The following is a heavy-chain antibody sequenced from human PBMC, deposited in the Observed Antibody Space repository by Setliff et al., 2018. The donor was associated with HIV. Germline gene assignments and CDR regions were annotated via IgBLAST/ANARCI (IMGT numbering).Heavy chain of an antibody. J-gene: IGHJ4*02. CDR2: IIPLFGTA. Sequence: KVSCKTSGDTFRTDAISWVRQAPGQGLEGMGGIIPLFGTANYAQKFQGRVTITADESTSTAYMELSSLRSEDTAVYYCARGGYCSGGSCYLFDYWGQGTLVTVSS. CDR3: ARGGYCSGGSCYLFDY. D-gene: IGHD2-15*01. CDR1: GDTFRTDA. V-gene: IGHV1-69*01.